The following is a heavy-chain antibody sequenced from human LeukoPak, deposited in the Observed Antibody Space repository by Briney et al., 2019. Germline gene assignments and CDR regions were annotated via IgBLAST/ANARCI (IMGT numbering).Heavy chain of an antibody. D-gene: IGHD5-18*01. CDR1: GFTFSTYW. J-gene: IGHJ4*02. Sequence: GGSLRLSCGASGFTFSTYWMSWVRQAPGKGLEWVATINQDESEKYFVDSVKGRFTISRDNAKNSLYLQMNSLRADDTAVYYCAKGYSYGLGADDYWGQGTLVTVSS. CDR2: INQDESEK. CDR3: AKGYSYGLGADDY. V-gene: IGHV3-7*01.